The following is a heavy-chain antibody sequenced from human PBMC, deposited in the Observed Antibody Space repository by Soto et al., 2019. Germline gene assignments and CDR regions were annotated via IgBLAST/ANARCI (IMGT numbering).Heavy chain of an antibody. CDR1: GGSSSRTGYY. V-gene: IGHV4-39*01. CDR2: IYYNGGA. CDR3: ARAGNYDVLSGRMYYFDS. D-gene: IGHD3-3*01. J-gene: IGHJ4*02. Sequence: SETLSLTCTVSGGSSSRTGYYWGWIRQSPGKGMEWIGSIYYNGGAFYNPSLKRRVTISVDTSKTQFSLDLGSVTAADTAVYFCARAGNYDVLSGRMYYFDSWGQGTPVTVSS.